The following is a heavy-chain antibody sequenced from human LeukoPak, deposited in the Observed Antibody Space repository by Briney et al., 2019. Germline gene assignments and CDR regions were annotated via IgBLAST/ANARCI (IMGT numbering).Heavy chain of an antibody. V-gene: IGHV3-9*01. CDR3: AKGRYSSGWDFDY. CDR1: GFTFDDYG. D-gene: IGHD6-19*01. Sequence: PGGSLRLSCAASGFTFDDYGMHWVRQAPGKGLEWVSSISWNSGTMGYADSVKGRFTISRDNAKNSLCLQMNSLRAEDTALYYCAKGRYSSGWDFDYWGQGTLVTVSS. J-gene: IGHJ4*02. CDR2: ISWNSGTM.